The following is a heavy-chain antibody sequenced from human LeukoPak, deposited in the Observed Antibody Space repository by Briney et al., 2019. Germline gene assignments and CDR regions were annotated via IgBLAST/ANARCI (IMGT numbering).Heavy chain of an antibody. CDR3: ARGGYYGSGNDFRFDP. Sequence: SETLSLTCTVSGGSISSSTYYWGWIRQSPGKGLECIGYIHYTGSTNYNPSLKSRVTISVETSKNQFSLKLKSVTAADTAVYSCARGGYYGSGNDFRFDPWGQGTLVTVSS. D-gene: IGHD3-10*01. J-gene: IGHJ5*02. CDR2: IHYTGST. CDR1: GGSISSSTYY. V-gene: IGHV4-61*05.